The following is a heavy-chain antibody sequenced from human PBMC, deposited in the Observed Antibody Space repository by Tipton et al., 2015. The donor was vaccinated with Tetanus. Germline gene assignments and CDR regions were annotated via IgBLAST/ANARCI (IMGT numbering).Heavy chain of an antibody. CDR1: GVSVRSYY. V-gene: IGHV4-34*01. J-gene: IGHJ5*02. CDR2: VIYDGTS. Sequence: TLSLTCTVSGVSVRSYYWSWIRQSPDKGLEWLGEVIYDGTSYYKPSLNSRVKISLDTPMKQVSLTLTSANAADTALYYCARGVPYSTTMGSDWFDPWGQGTLVTVSS. D-gene: IGHD2-2*01. CDR3: ARGVPYSTTMGSDWFDP.